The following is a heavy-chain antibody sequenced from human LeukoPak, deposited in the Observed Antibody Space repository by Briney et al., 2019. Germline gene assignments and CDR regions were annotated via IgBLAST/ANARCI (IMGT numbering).Heavy chain of an antibody. V-gene: IGHV3-30*18. J-gene: IGHJ4*02. CDR3: AKSRWDIVVVPAASYFDY. Sequence: PGRSLRLSCAASGFTFSSYVMHWVRQAPGKGLEWVTVISYDGSNKYYADSVKGRFTISRDNSKNTLYLQMNSLRAEDTAVYYCAKSRWDIVVVPAASYFDYWGQGTLVTVSS. CDR1: GFTFSSYV. CDR2: ISYDGSNK. D-gene: IGHD2-2*01.